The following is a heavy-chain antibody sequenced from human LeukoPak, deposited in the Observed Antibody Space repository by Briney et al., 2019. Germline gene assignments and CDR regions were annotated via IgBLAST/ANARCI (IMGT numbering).Heavy chain of an antibody. D-gene: IGHD2-8*01. CDR3: AREHIVLMVYAIGGYGMDV. CDR1: GFTFSSYA. Sequence: GGSLRLSCATSGFTFSSYAFHWVRQAPGKGLEWVATMSFDVNNKYYADSVRGRFTISRDNSKNTLYLQMNSLRAEDTAVYYCAREHIVLMVYAIGGYGMDVWGQGTTVTVSS. CDR2: MSFDVNNK. J-gene: IGHJ6*02. V-gene: IGHV3-30*04.